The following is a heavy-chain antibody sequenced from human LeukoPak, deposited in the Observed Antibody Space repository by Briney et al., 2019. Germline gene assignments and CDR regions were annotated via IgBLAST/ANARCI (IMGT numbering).Heavy chain of an antibody. CDR3: ARQDSSGWYGSFDY. D-gene: IGHD6-19*01. J-gene: IGHJ4*02. Sequence: PSETLSLTCTVSGGSISSSSYYWGWIRQPPGKGLEWIGSIYYSGSAYYNPSLKSRVTISVDTSKNQFSLKLSSVTAADTAVYYCARQDSSGWYGSFDYWGQGTLVTVSS. V-gene: IGHV4-39*01. CDR2: IYYSGSA. CDR1: GGSISSSSYY.